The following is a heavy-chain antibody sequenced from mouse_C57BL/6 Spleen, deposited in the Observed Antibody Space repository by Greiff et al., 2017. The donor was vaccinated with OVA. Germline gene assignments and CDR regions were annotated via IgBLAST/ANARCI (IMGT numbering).Heavy chain of an antibody. J-gene: IGHJ4*01. CDR2: ISSGGDYI. CDR3: TRDSALYAMDY. D-gene: IGHD1-2*01. Sequence: EVKLVDSGEGLVKPGGSLKLSCAASGFTFSSYAMSWVRQTPEKRLEWVAYISSGGDYIYYADTVKGRFTISRDNARNTLYLQMSSLKSEDTAMYYCTRDSALYAMDYWGQGTSVTVSS. V-gene: IGHV5-9-1*02. CDR1: GFTFSSYA.